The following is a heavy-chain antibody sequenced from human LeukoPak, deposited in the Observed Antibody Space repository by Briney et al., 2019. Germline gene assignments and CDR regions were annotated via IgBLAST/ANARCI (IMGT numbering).Heavy chain of an antibody. D-gene: IGHD2-15*01. CDR1: GGSISSSSYY. V-gene: IGHV4-39*01. J-gene: IGHJ3*02. CDR3: ARQDGSGSGAFDI. CDR2: IYYSGST. Sequence: SETLSITCTVSGGSISSSSYYWGWIRQPPGKGLEWIGSIYYSGSTYYNPSLKSRVTISVDTSKNQFSLKLSSVTAADTAVYYCARQDGSGSGAFDIWGQGTMVTVSS.